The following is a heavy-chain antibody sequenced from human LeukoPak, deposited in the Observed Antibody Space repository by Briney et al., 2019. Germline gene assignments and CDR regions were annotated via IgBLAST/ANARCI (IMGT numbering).Heavy chain of an antibody. Sequence: GGSLRLSCEASGFTFSAYSMNWVRQAPGKGLEWVSYIDSSGDTIYYADSVKGRFTISRDNAKNSLYLQMKTLRAEDTAVYYCARVQQLVSHYYFYYMDAWGKGTTLTVSS. CDR2: IDSSGDTI. CDR1: GFTFSAYS. CDR3: ARVQQLVSHYYFYYMDA. D-gene: IGHD6-6*01. V-gene: IGHV3-48*01. J-gene: IGHJ6*03.